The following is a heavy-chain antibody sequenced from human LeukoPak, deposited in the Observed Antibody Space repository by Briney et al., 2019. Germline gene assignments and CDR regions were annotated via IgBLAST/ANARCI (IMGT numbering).Heavy chain of an antibody. Sequence: ASVKVSCKASEYTFTAYYIHWVRQAPGQGLEWMGWIDPNNGRTNYAQKFQGRVTMTRDTSISTAYMDLSGLTSDDTAVYYCARDRCGYALGCRGRGYWGQGTQVTVSS. D-gene: IGHD5-18*01. V-gene: IGHV1-2*02. CDR2: IDPNNGRT. CDR1: EYTFTAYY. J-gene: IGHJ4*02. CDR3: ARDRCGYALGCRGRGY.